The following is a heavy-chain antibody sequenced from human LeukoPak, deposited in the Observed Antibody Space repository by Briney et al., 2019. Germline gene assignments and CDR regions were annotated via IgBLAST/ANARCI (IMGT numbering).Heavy chain of an antibody. V-gene: IGHV4-39*01. CDR1: SSYY. Sequence: SSYYWGWIRQPPGKGLEWIGSIYYSGSTYYNPSLKSRVTISVDTSKNQFSLKLSSVTAADTAVYYCARLDIAAADYWGQGTLVTVSS. J-gene: IGHJ4*02. CDR3: ARLDIAAADY. D-gene: IGHD6-13*01. CDR2: IYYSGST.